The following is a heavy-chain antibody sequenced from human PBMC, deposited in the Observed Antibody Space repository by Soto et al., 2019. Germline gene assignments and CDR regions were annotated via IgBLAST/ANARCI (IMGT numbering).Heavy chain of an antibody. CDR3: ARERTGTTSMGA. D-gene: IGHD1-1*01. J-gene: IGHJ6*02. V-gene: IGHV1-8*01. CDR2: MNPNSGNT. CDR1: GYTFTSYD. Sequence: QVQLVQSGPEVKKPGASVKVSCKASGYTFTSYDINWVRQATGQGLEWMGWMNPNSGNTGYAQKSXGXXAMTRNTSISTASLGLSSLRSADTAVYYCARERTGTTSMGAWGQGTTVTVSS.